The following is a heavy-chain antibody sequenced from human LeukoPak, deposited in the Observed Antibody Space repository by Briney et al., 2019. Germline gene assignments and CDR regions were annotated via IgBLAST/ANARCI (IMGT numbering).Heavy chain of an antibody. D-gene: IGHD6-13*01. Sequence: ASVKVSCKASGYTFTSHDVNWVRQATGQGLEWMGWMNPNSGNTGYAQKFQGRVTMTRDTSISTAYMELSRLRSDDTAVYYCARPRIAAAGINWFDPWGQGTLVTVSS. CDR3: ARPRIAAAGINWFDP. V-gene: IGHV1-8*01. CDR2: MNPNSGNT. J-gene: IGHJ5*02. CDR1: GYTFTSHD.